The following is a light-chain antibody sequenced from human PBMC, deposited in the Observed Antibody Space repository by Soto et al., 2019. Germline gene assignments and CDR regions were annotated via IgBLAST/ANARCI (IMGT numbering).Light chain of an antibody. Sequence: AIRMTQSPSSLSASTGDRVTITCRASQGISSYLAWYQQKPGKAPKLLIYAASTWQSGVPSRFSGSGSGTDFTLTISCLQSEDFATYSCQQYYSYPPITFGQGTRLEIK. CDR1: QGISSY. CDR3: QQYYSYPPIT. CDR2: AAS. V-gene: IGKV1-8*01. J-gene: IGKJ5*01.